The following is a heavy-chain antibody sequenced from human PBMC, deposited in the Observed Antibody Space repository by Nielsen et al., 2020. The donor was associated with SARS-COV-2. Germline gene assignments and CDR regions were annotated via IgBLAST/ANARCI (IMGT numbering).Heavy chain of an antibody. V-gene: IGHV3-23*01. CDR3: AKEGAAAGNFDY. CDR2: ISGSGGST. D-gene: IGHD6-13*01. Sequence: LENSRATFGITFWSHAMGWVRQAPGKGLEWVSAISGSGGSTYYADSVKGRFTISRDNSKNTLYLQMNSLRAEDTAVYYCAKEGAAAGNFDYWGQGTLVTVSS. CDR1: GITFWSHA. J-gene: IGHJ4*02.